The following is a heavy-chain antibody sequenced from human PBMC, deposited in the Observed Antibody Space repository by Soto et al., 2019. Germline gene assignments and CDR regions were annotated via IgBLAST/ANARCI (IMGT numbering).Heavy chain of an antibody. D-gene: IGHD2-2*02. Sequence: QRQLQESGSGLVKPSQTLSLTCAVSGGSISSGGYSWSWIRQPPGKGLEWIGYIYHSGSTYYNPSLKSRVTISVDRSKNQFSLKLSSVTAADTAVYYCARGGTVGYCSSTSCYTRGAGWFDPWGQGTLVTVSS. CDR1: GGSISSGGYS. J-gene: IGHJ5*02. CDR3: ARGGTVGYCSSTSCYTRGAGWFDP. V-gene: IGHV4-30-2*01. CDR2: IYHSGST.